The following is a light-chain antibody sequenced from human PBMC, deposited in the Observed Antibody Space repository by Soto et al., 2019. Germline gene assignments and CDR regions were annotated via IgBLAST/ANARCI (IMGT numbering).Light chain of an antibody. CDR2: DVS. Sequence: SVLTQPASVSGSPGQSITISCTGTSIDVGGYNYVSWYQQHPGKAPKLMIYDVSNRPSGVSNRFSGSKSGNTASLTISGLQPEDEADYYCSSYTSSSTNVFGTGTKVTV. J-gene: IGLJ1*01. V-gene: IGLV2-14*01. CDR1: SIDVGGYNY. CDR3: SSYTSSSTNV.